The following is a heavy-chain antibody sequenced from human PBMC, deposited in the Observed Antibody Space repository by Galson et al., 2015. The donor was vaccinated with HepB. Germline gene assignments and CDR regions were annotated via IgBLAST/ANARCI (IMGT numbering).Heavy chain of an antibody. D-gene: IGHD1-26*01. Sequence: SLRLSCAASGFTFSSYAMSWVRQAPGKGLEWVSSLSNSGDTTYYRDSVKGRFTISRDNSRNTVFLQMNSLRAEDTAVYYCAKGSGSWGFDYWGQGTLVTVSS. CDR2: LSNSGDTT. CDR1: GFTFSSYA. V-gene: IGHV3-23*01. CDR3: AKGSGSWGFDY. J-gene: IGHJ4*02.